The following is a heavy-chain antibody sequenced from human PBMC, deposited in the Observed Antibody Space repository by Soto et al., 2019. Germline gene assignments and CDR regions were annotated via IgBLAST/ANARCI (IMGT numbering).Heavy chain of an antibody. Sequence: QVQLVESGGGVVQPGRSLRLSCAASGFTFSSYAMHWVRQAPGKGLEWVAVISYDGSNKYYADSVKGRFTISRDNSKNTLYLQMNSLRAEDTAVYYCARPTSSGWTTDAFDIWGQGTMVTVSS. D-gene: IGHD6-19*01. CDR2: ISYDGSNK. J-gene: IGHJ3*02. V-gene: IGHV3-30-3*01. CDR1: GFTFSSYA. CDR3: ARPTSSGWTTDAFDI.